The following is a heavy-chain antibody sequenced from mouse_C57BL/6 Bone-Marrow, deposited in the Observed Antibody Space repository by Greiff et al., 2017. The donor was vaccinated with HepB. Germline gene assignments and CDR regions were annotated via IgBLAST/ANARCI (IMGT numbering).Heavy chain of an antibody. CDR1: GYTLTSYW. D-gene: IGHD1-1*01. CDR2: INPSSGYT. V-gene: IGHV1-7*01. J-gene: IGHJ2*01. CDR3: ARSLPYYGSTFDY. Sequence: VQLQQSGAELAKPGASVKLSCKASGYTLTSYWMHWVKQRPGQGLEWIGYINPSSGYTKYNQKFKDKATLTADKSSSTAYMQLSSLTYEDSAVYYCARSLPYYGSTFDYWGQGTTLTVSS.